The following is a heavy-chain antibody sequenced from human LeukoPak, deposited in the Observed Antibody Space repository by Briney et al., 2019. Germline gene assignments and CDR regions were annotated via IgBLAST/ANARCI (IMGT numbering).Heavy chain of an antibody. CDR2: ISYDGSNK. V-gene: IGHV3-30*03. CDR3: ARRTVTGLGGMDV. CDR1: GFTFSSYG. Sequence: GRSLRLSCAASGFTFSSYGMHWVRQAPGKGLEWVAVISYDGSNKYYADSVKGRFTISRDNSKSTLYLQMNSLRAEDTAVYYCARRTVTGLGGMDVWGQGTTVTVSS. J-gene: IGHJ6*02. D-gene: IGHD1-14*01.